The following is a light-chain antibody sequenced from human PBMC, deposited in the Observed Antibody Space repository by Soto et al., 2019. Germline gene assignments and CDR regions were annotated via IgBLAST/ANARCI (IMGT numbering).Light chain of an antibody. CDR3: SSYAASNNFYFV. J-gene: IGLJ3*02. CDR2: EVT. Sequence: QSALTQPPSASGSPGQSVTISCTGTSSDVGGYNYVSWYQQYPGRAPKLMIYEVTKRPSGVPGRVSGSKSGNTASLTVSGLQAEDEADYYCSSYAASNNFYFVFGGGTKLTVL. CDR1: SSDVGGYNY. V-gene: IGLV2-8*01.